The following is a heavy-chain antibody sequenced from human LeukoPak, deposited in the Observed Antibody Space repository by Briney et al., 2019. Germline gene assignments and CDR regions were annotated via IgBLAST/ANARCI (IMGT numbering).Heavy chain of an antibody. D-gene: IGHD2-15*01. J-gene: IGHJ4*02. CDR1: GGSISSYY. CDR3: ARHGYCSGGSCYAFDY. V-gene: IGHV4-59*08. Sequence: KPSETLSLTCTVSGGSISSYYWSWIRQPPGKGLEWIGYIYYSGSTNYNPSLKSRVTISVDTSKNQFSLKLSSVTAADTAVYYCARHGYCSGGSCYAFDYWGQGTLVTVSS. CDR2: IYYSGST.